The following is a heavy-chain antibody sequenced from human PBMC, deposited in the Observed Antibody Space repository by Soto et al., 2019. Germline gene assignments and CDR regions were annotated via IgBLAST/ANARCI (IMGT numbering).Heavy chain of an antibody. J-gene: IGHJ4*02. Sequence: QDHLVESGGGVVQPGTSLRLSCAASGFTFNTYGMHWVRQAPGKGREWVAVISYDGSDKFYADSVKGRFTISRDNSKTTLYLQMSSLRAEDTAIYYWAKSPIFYCSSPNCYKYYFDYWGQGTLVTVSS. CDR1: GFTFNTYG. D-gene: IGHD2-2*02. CDR2: ISYDGSDK. V-gene: IGHV3-30*18. CDR3: AKSPIFYCSSPNCYKYYFDY.